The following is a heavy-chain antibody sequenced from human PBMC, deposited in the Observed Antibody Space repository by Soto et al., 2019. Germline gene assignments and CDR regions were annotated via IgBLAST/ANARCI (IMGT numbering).Heavy chain of an antibody. D-gene: IGHD7-27*01. V-gene: IGHV4-39*01. CDR3: VRHRSKVLTPALDY. CDR1: GGSISSSGYY. J-gene: IGHJ4*02. CDR2: IYYRGST. Sequence: QLQLQESGPGLVRPSETLSLTCSVSGGSISSSGYYWGWIRQPPGKGLEWIGSIYYRGSTYYSPSLRSRVTISEDTSNSQFSLRLSSVTAADTAVYYCVRHRSKVLTPALDYWGQGTLVTVSS.